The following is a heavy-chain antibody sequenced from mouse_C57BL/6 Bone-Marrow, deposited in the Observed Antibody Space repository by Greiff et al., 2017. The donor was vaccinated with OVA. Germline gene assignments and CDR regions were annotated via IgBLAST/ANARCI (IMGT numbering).Heavy chain of an antibody. CDR2: INSDGGST. V-gene: IGHV5-2*01. J-gene: IGHJ4*01. CDR3: ARGPSMDY. Sequence: EVQVVESGGGLVQPGESLKLSCESTEYAFPSHYMSWVRKTPGKRLELVAAINSDGGSTYYPDTMERRVIISRDNTKKTLYLQMSSLRSEDTALYYCARGPSMDYWGQGTSVTVSS. CDR1: EYAFPSHY.